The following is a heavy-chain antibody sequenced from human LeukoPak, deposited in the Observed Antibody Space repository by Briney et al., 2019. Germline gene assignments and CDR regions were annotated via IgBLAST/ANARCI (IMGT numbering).Heavy chain of an antibody. CDR1: GFTFSSYG. D-gene: IGHD3-22*01. CDR3: VRVGDYYDSGGYQGFDY. CDR2: INNNGGST. V-gene: IGHV3-64D*06. Sequence: GGSLRLSCSASGFTFSSYGVHWVRQAPGKGLEYVSGINNNGGSTYYADSVKGRFTISRDNSKNTLYLQMTSLRAEDTAVYYCVRVGDYYDSGGYQGFDYWGQGTLVTVSS. J-gene: IGHJ4*02.